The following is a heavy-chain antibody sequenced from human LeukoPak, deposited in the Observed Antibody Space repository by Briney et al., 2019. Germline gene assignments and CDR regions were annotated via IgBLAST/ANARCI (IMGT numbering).Heavy chain of an antibody. D-gene: IGHD3-10*02. J-gene: IGHJ6*04. CDR3: AELGITMIGGV. CDR1: GFTFSSYE. CDR2: ISSSGSTI. Sequence: GGSLRLSCAASGFTFSSYEMNWVRQAPGKGLEWVSYISSSGSTISYADSVKGRFTISRDSAKNSLYLQMNSLRAEDTAVYYCAELGITMIGGVWGKGTTVTISS. V-gene: IGHV3-48*03.